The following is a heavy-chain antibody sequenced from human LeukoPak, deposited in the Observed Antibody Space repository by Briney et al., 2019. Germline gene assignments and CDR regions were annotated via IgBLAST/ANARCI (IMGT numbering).Heavy chain of an antibody. CDR2: ISYDGRNQ. D-gene: IGHD3-10*01. CDR3: ARGRINYRSDDWFDP. Sequence: GGSLRLSCEASGFIFSSYGFHWVRQAPGKGLEWVTLISYDGRNQYYGQSVKGRFTISRDNAKNSLYLQMNSLRAEDTAVYYCARGRINYRSDDWFDPWGQGTLVTVSS. J-gene: IGHJ5*02. V-gene: IGHV3-30*03. CDR1: GFIFSSYG.